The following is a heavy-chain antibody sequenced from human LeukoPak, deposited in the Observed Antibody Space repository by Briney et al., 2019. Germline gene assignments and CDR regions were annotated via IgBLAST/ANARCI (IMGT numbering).Heavy chain of an antibody. V-gene: IGHV3-23*01. J-gene: IGHJ4*02. CDR2: ISGSGGST. CDR3: AKKMGGVAGSFDY. Sequence: GGSLRLSCAASGFTFSSYGMSWVRQAPGKGLEWGSAISGSGGSTYYADSVKGRFTISRDNSKNTLYLQMNSLSAEDTAVYYCAKKMGGVAGSFDYWGQGTLVTVSS. CDR1: GFTFSSYG. D-gene: IGHD6-19*01.